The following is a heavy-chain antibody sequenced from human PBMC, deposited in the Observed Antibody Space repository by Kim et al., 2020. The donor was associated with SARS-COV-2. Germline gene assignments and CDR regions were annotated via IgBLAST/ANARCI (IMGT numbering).Heavy chain of an antibody. CDR1: GYSINSGYY. CDR2: VSHSGST. V-gene: IGHV4-38-2*02. D-gene: IGHD3-16*01. Sequence: SETLSLTCNVSGYSINSGYYWGWIRQSPGKGLEWIGSVSHSGSTYFNPSLRGRVAISVDTSKNQFSLKMSSVTAADTAVYFCAREGRGVSLWGSSLPDYG. J-gene: IGHJ6*01. CDR3: AREGRGVSLWGSSLPDYG.